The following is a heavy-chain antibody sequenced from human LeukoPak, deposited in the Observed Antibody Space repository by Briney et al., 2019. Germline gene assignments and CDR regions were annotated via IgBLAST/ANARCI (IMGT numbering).Heavy chain of an antibody. CDR3: ARDFDMGITPGDDFDF. D-gene: IGHD3-9*01. J-gene: IGHJ4*02. CDR2: IKEDGTYT. CDR1: GFSFSKYW. V-gene: IGHV3-74*01. Sequence: GGSLRLSRAASGFSFSKYWMHWVRQTPGKGLVWVARIKEDGTYTSYADSVKGRFTISRDNARNTVFLQMNSLRAEDTAVYYCARDFDMGITPGDDFDFWGQGTLVTVSS.